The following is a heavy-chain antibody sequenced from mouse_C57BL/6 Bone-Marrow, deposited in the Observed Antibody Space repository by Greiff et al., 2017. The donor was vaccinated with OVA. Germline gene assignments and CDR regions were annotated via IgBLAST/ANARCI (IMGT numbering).Heavy chain of an antibody. CDR1: GFTFSSYA. V-gene: IGHV5-4*01. CDR2: ISDGGSYT. CDR3: ARDGYRPY. Sequence: EVKLVESGGGLVKPGGSLKLSCAASGFTFSSYAMSWVRQTPEKRLEWVATISDGGSYTYYPDNVKGRLTIARDNAKNNLYLQMSHLKSEDTAMYYCARDGYRPYWGQGTTLTVSS. D-gene: IGHD2-2*01. J-gene: IGHJ2*01.